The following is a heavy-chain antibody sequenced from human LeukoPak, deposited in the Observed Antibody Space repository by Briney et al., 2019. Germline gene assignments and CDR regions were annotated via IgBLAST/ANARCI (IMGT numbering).Heavy chain of an antibody. CDR2: SHTSGST. J-gene: IGHJ6*03. CDR3: ARTGYYYYYMDV. D-gene: IGHD1-14*01. Sequence: SETLSLTCTVSGGSVSAFYWSWLRQPPGKEVEWIGYSHTSGSTGYNPSLESRVTISVDTSNNQLSLRVTSVTAADTAVYYCARTGYYYYYMDVWGKGTTVTVSS. V-gene: IGHV4-4*09. CDR1: GGSVSAFY.